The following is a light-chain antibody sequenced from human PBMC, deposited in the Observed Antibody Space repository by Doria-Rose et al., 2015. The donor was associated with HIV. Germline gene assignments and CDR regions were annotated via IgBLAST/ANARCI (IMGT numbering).Light chain of an antibody. CDR1: SSNIGAAFD. CDR3: QSYDSRLNGWV. J-gene: IGLJ3*02. V-gene: IGLV1-40*01. CDR2: QNT. Sequence: QPVLTQPPSVSGAPGQRVTISCTGSSSNIGAAFDVNWYQQFPGTAPKLLIYQNTNRPSGVPDRCSGSKSGTSASLAITGLQAEDEADYYCQSYDSRLNGWVLGGGTKLTVL.